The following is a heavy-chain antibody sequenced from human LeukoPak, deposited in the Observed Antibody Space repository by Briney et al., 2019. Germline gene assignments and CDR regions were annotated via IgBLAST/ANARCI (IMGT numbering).Heavy chain of an antibody. J-gene: IGHJ5*02. V-gene: IGHV4-59*08. CDR3: ARVDDSSGYSYRNWFDP. CDR2: IYYSGST. Sequence: SETLSLTCTVSGGSISSYYWSWIRQPPGKGLEWIGYIYYSGSTNYNPSLKSRVTISVDTSKNQFSLKLSSVTAADTAVYYCARVDDSSGYSYRNWFDPWGQGTLVTVSS. CDR1: GGSISSYY. D-gene: IGHD3-22*01.